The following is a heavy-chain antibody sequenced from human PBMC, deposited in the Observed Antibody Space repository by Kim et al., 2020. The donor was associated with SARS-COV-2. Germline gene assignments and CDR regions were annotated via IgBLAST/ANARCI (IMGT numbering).Heavy chain of an antibody. J-gene: IGHJ4*02. Sequence: DSVKGRFTISRDNSKNTLYLQMNSLRAEDTAVYYCAKAVVRGVIITLFDYWGQGTLVTVSS. D-gene: IGHD3-10*02. V-gene: IGHV3-23*01. CDR3: AKAVVRGVIITLFDY.